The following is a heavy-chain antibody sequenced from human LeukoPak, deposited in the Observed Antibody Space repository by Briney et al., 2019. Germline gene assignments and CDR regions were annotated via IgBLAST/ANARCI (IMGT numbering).Heavy chain of an antibody. J-gene: IGHJ5*02. D-gene: IGHD2-15*01. CDR1: GYTFTSYD. Sequence: ASVKVSCKASGYTFTSYDINWVRQATGQGLEWMGWMNPNSGNTGYAQKFQGRVTMTRNTSISTAYMELSSLRSEDTAVYYCAATATLGFRFDPWGQGTLVTVSS. CDR2: MNPNSGNT. CDR3: AATATLGFRFDP. V-gene: IGHV1-8*01.